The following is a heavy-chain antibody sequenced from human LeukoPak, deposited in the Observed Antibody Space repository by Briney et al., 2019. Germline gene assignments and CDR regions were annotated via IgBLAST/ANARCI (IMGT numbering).Heavy chain of an antibody. CDR2: ISWDGSTT. J-gene: IGHJ4*02. Sequence: GGSLRLSCAASGFTFNDYNIHWVRQPPGKGLEWVSLISWDGSTTYYADSVKGRFTISRENSKNSLFLQMNRPRTEDTAFYYCAKVNRAYSSSSSLNFDSWGQGTLVTVSS. D-gene: IGHD6-6*01. CDR3: AKVNRAYSSSSSLNFDS. CDR1: GFTFNDYN. V-gene: IGHV3-43*01.